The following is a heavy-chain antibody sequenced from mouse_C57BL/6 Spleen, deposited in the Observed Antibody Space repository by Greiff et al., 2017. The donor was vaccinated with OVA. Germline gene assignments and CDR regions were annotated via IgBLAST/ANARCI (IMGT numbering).Heavy chain of an antibody. CDR3: ARSGSNYDYYAMDY. V-gene: IGHV1-55*01. D-gene: IGHD2-5*01. J-gene: IGHJ4*01. CDR2: IYPGSGST. Sequence: QVQLQQPGAELVKPGASVKMSCKASGYTFTSYWITWVKQRPGQGLEWIGDIYPGSGSTNYNEKFKSKATLTVDTSSSTAYMQLSSLTSEDSAVYYCARSGSNYDYYAMDYWGQGTSVTVSS. CDR1: GYTFTSYW.